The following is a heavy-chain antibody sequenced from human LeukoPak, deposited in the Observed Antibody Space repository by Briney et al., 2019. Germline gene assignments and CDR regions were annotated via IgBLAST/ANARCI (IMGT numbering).Heavy chain of an antibody. D-gene: IGHD6-13*01. V-gene: IGHV1-18*01. J-gene: IGHJ4*02. Sequence: ASVKVSCKASGYTFTSYGISWVRQAPGQGLEWMGWISAYNGNTNYAQKLQSRVTMTTDTSTSTAYMELRSLRSDDTAVYYCARARAGSSSWYSDYWGQGTLVTVSS. CDR3: ARARAGSSSWYSDY. CDR1: GYTFTSYG. CDR2: ISAYNGNT.